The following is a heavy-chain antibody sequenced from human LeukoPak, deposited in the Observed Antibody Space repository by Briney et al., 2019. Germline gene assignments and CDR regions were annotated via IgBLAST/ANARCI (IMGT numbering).Heavy chain of an antibody. J-gene: IGHJ4*02. D-gene: IGHD6-19*01. Sequence: ASVKVSCKASGYTFTGYYMHWVRQAPGRGLEWMGWINPNSGGTNYAQKFQGRVTMTRDTSISTAYMELSRLRSDDTAVYYCARDVYSSGWTDFDYWGQGTLVTVSS. CDR1: GYTFTGYY. V-gene: IGHV1-2*02. CDR3: ARDVYSSGWTDFDY. CDR2: INPNSGGT.